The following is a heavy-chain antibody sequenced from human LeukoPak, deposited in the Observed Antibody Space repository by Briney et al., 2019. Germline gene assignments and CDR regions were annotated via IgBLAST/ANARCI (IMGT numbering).Heavy chain of an antibody. V-gene: IGHV4-34*01. CDR1: GGDFSGYY. Sequence: SGTLSLTCADYGGDFSGYYWSWSRQPPGKGLEWIGEINHSGITNYTPPLKSRATIPPDTPKSQFSLRLGSVTAAAPAVYYCASVARAAARTVLNDYWGQGALVTASS. D-gene: IGHD6-13*01. CDR3: ASVARAAARTVLNDY. J-gene: IGHJ4*02. CDR2: INHSGIT.